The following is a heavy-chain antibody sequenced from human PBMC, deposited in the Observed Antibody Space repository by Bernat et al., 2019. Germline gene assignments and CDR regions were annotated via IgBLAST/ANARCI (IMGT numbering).Heavy chain of an antibody. Sequence: QVQLVESGGGVVQPGRSLRLSCAASGFTFSSHGMHWVRQAPGKGLEWVAVIWYDGSNKYYTDSVKGRFTISRDNSKNTLYLQMNSLRAEDTAVYYCAREGYSGYGYYFDYWGQGTLVTVSS. J-gene: IGHJ4*02. CDR2: IWYDGSNK. CDR1: GFTFSSHG. V-gene: IGHV3-33*01. CDR3: AREGYSGYGYYFDY. D-gene: IGHD5-12*01.